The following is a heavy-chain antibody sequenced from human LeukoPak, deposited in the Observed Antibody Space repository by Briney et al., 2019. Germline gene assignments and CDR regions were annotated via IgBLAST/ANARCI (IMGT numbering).Heavy chain of an antibody. CDR1: GFTFSSYG. J-gene: IGHJ6*02. CDR3: AKFIAAAGDYYYYYGMDV. CDR2: ISYDGSNK. V-gene: IGHV3-30*18. Sequence: GGSLRLSCAASGFTFSSYGMHWVRQAPGKGLEWVAVISYDGSNKYYADSVKGRFTISRDNSKNTLYLQMNSLRAEDTAVYYCAKFIAAAGDYYYYYGMDVWGQGTTVTVS. D-gene: IGHD6-13*01.